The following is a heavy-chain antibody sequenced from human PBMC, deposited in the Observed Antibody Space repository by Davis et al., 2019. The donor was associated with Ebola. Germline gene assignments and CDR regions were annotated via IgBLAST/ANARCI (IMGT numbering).Heavy chain of an antibody. CDR2: IYNSGST. Sequence: SETLSLTCTVSGASISSNNWSWLRQPPGKGLEWIGDIYNSGSTYYNPSLKSRVTISVDTSKNQFSLKLSSVTAADTAVYYCARQWIQLWLDYWGHGSLVTVSS. D-gene: IGHD5-18*01. J-gene: IGHJ5*01. CDR1: GASISSNN. V-gene: IGHV4-59*08. CDR3: ARQWIQLWLDY.